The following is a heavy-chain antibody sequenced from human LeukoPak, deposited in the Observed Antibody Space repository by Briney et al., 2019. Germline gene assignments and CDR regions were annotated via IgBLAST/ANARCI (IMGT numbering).Heavy chain of an antibody. CDR2: IYYSGST. CDR3: ARLTGYDWESSYDY. CDR1: GGSFSGYY. J-gene: IGHJ4*02. Sequence: SETLSLTCAVYGGSFSGYYWSWIRQPPGKGLEWIGYIYYSGSTNYNPSLKSRVTISVDTSKNQFSLKLSSVTAADTAVYYCARLTGYDWESSYDYWGQGTLVTVSS. V-gene: IGHV4-59*01. D-gene: IGHD5-12*01.